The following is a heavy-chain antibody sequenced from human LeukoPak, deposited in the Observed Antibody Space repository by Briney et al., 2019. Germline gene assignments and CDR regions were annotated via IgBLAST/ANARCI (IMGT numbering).Heavy chain of an antibody. CDR3: ARGAVRYFDWLIDY. CDR1: GGTFSSYA. J-gene: IGHJ4*02. Sequence: SVKVSCKASGGTFSSYAISWVRQAPGQGLEWMGGIIPIFGTANYAQKFQGRVAITADESTSTAYMELSSLRSEDTAVYYCARGAVRYFDWLIDYWGQGTLVTVSS. D-gene: IGHD3-9*01. CDR2: IIPIFGTA. V-gene: IGHV1-69*13.